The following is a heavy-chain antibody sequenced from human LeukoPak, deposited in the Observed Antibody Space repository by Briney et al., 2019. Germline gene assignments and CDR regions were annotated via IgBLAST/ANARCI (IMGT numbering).Heavy chain of an antibody. J-gene: IGHJ3*01. D-gene: IGHD3-22*01. CDR1: GLTFTSYA. V-gene: IGHV3-23*01. Sequence: PGGSLGISFSGSGLTFTSYAMSCVCQAPGKGLEWVSVIGASGADTYYSDSVKGRFTVSRDNSQNTLFLHMSSLRAEDTAVYFCARRPRDTSGYYLGAFHDCGQGTTVTVSS. CDR3: ARRPRDTSGYYLGAFHD. CDR2: IGASGADT.